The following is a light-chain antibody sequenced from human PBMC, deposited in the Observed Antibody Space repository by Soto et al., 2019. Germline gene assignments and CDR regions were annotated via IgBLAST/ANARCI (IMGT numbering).Light chain of an antibody. V-gene: IGKV3-20*01. CDR2: GAS. CDR3: QHYDNTPPSVT. Sequence: EIVLTQSPGTLSLSPGERATLSCRASQSVSNNYLAWYQQKPGLPPRLLIYGASRRATGIPDRFSGSGSGTDFILTISRLEPEDFAVYYCQHYDNTPPSVTFGPGTKVDIK. CDR1: QSVSNNY. J-gene: IGKJ3*01.